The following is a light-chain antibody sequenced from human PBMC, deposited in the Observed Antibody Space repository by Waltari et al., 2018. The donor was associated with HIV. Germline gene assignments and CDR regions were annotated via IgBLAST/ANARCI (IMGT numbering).Light chain of an antibody. V-gene: IGLV2-8*01. Sequence: QSALTQPPSASGSPGQSVTISCTGTSSDVGGYNFVSWYQQHPGNAPKLMIFEVTKRPSGVPARFSGSKTGNTASLTVSGLQADDEADYYCSSYAGSNNLVFGGGTKLTVL. J-gene: IGLJ2*01. CDR1: SSDVGGYNF. CDR2: EVT. CDR3: SSYAGSNNLV.